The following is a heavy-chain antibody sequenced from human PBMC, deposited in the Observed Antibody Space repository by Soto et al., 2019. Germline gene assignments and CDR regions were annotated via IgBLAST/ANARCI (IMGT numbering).Heavy chain of an antibody. J-gene: IGHJ6*02. Sequence: GGSLRLSCAASGFTFSSYGMHWVRQAPGKGLEWVAVIWYDGSNKYYADSVKGRFTISRDNSKNTLYLQMNSLRAEDTAVYYCARGDILTGYKLGYGIDVRGQGTTVTVS. CDR1: GFTFSSYG. V-gene: IGHV3-33*01. D-gene: IGHD3-9*01. CDR2: IWYDGSNK. CDR3: ARGDILTGYKLGYGIDV.